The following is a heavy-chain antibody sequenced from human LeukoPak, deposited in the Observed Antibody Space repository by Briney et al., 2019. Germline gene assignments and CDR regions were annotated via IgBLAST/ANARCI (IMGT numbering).Heavy chain of an antibody. V-gene: IGHV4-59*01. J-gene: IGHJ5*02. CDR2: ISASGTT. Sequence: SETLSLTCTVSGGSISGYYWSWIRKPPGKGLECIGFISASGTTNYNPSLKSRVTISVDTSKNQFSLKLSSVTAADTAVYYCARDRTGYCSGGSCYTAQGFDPWGQGTLVTVSS. D-gene: IGHD2-15*01. CDR1: GGSISGYY. CDR3: ARDRTGYCSGGSCYTAQGFDP.